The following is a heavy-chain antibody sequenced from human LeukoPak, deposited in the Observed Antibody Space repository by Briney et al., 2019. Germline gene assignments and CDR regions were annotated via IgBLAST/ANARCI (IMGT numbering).Heavy chain of an antibody. CDR3: ARDRFIPGYCSGGSCPFDY. CDR1: GYTFTSYG. V-gene: IGHV1-18*04. CDR2: ISAYNGNT. J-gene: IGHJ4*02. Sequence: ASVKVSCKASGYTFTSYGISWVRQAPGQGLEWMGWISAYNGNTNYAQKLQGRVTMTTDTSTSTAYMELRSLRSDDTAVYYCARDRFIPGYCSGGSCPFDYWGQGTLVTVSS. D-gene: IGHD2-15*01.